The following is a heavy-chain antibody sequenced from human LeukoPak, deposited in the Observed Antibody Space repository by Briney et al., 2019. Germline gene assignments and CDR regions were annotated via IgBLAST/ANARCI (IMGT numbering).Heavy chain of an antibody. CDR1: GGSISSSSYY. J-gene: IGHJ4*02. CDR3: ASGDITGYYFDY. D-gene: IGHD1-20*01. Sequence: SETLSLTCTVSGGSISSSSYYWGWIRQPPGKGLEWIGSIYYSGSTYYNPSLKSRVTISVDTSKNQFSLKLSSVTAADTVVYYCASGDITGYYFDYWGQGTLVTVSS. CDR2: IYYSGST. V-gene: IGHV4-39*01.